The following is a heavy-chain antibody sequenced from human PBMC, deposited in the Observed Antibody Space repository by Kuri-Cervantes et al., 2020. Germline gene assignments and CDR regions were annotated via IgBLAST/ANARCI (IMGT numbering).Heavy chain of an antibody. J-gene: IGHJ4*02. CDR2: INHSGST. CDR3: ARDLAISGWRDFGY. Sequence: SETLSLTCAVYGGSFSGYYWSWIRQPPGKGLEWIGEINHSGSTNYNPSLKSRVTISVDTSKNQFSLKLSSVTAEDTAVYYCARDLAISGWRDFGYWGQGTLVTVSS. CDR1: GGSFSGYY. D-gene: IGHD6-19*01. V-gene: IGHV4-34*01.